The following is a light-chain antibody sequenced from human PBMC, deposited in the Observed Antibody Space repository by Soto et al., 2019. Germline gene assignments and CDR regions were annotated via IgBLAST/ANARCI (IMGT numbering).Light chain of an antibody. Sequence: DIQMTQSPSSLSASVGDRVSITCRASQSINSYLNWYQQRPGEAPHLLIYAASSLQSGVPSRFSGSGSGTDFTLTISSLQPDDFATYYCQQYNSYPYTFGQGTKLEIK. CDR1: QSINSY. V-gene: IGKV1-39*01. J-gene: IGKJ2*01. CDR3: QQYNSYPYT. CDR2: AAS.